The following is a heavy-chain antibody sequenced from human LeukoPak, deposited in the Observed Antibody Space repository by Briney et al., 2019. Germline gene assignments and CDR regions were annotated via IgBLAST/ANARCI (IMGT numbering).Heavy chain of an antibody. Sequence: GGSLRLSCAASGFTFSSYWMHWVRQVPGKGLVWVSRINSDGSSTSYADSVKGRFTTSRDDAKNTLYVQMNSLRAEDTAVYYCSTGSGHAFDIWGRGTMVTVSS. D-gene: IGHD3-10*01. V-gene: IGHV3-74*01. CDR2: INSDGSST. J-gene: IGHJ3*02. CDR3: STGSGHAFDI. CDR1: GFTFSSYW.